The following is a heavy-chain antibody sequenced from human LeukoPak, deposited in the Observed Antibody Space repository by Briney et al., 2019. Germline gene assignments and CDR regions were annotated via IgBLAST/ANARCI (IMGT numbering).Heavy chain of an antibody. V-gene: IGHV3-30*04. CDR3: ARDPVIAARPGYFDY. CDR1: GFTFSSYA. Sequence: GGSLRLSCAASGFTFSSYAMHRVRQAPGKGLEWVAVISYDGSNKYYADSVKGRFTISRDNSKNTLYLQMNSLRAEDTAVYYCARDPVIAARPGYFDYWGQGTLVTVSS. J-gene: IGHJ4*02. D-gene: IGHD6-6*01. CDR2: ISYDGSNK.